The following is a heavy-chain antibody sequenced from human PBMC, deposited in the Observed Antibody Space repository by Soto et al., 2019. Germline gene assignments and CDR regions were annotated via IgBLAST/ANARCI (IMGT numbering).Heavy chain of an antibody. J-gene: IGHJ6*02. CDR3: ARDTYGMDV. Sequence: GSLRLSCAASGFTFSSYGMHWVRQAPGKGLEWMAVIWYDGSNKYYADSVKGRFTISRDNSKNTLYLQMNSLRAEDTAVYYCARDTYGMDVWGQGTTVTVSS. CDR2: IWYDGSNK. V-gene: IGHV3-33*01. CDR1: GFTFSSYG.